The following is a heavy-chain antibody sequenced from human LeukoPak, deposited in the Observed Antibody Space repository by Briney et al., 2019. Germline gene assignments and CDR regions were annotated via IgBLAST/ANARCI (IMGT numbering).Heavy chain of an antibody. CDR3: ARLDSGGHGNLPH. J-gene: IGHJ1*01. CDR2: IYHTGTT. CDR1: GGSLSPYY. Sequence: SETLSLTCTVSGGSLSPYYWTWIRQPREKGPEWIGYIYHTGTTKYNRSLSDRVTISLETSKDQFTLRLKSVTAADTAIYYCARLDSGGHGNLPHWGQGTLVTVSS. V-gene: IGHV4-59*08. D-gene: IGHD1-26*01.